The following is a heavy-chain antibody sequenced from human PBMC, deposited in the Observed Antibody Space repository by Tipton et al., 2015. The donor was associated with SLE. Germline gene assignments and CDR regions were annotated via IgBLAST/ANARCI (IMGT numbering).Heavy chain of an antibody. CDR2: IYYSGST. V-gene: IGHV4-59*07. Sequence: TLSLTCTVSGASISSYYWSWIRQPPGKRLEWIGYIYYSGSTDYNPSLKSRVTISVDTSKNQFSLKLSSVTAADTAVYYCARGAYGDHFDYWGQGTLVTVSS. CDR3: ARGAYGDHFDY. J-gene: IGHJ4*02. D-gene: IGHD4-17*01. CDR1: GASISSYY.